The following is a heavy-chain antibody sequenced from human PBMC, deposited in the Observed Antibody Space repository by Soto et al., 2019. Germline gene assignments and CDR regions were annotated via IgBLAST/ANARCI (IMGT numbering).Heavy chain of an antibody. CDR3: TTGLWFGESTNRGLSPYYYYYYGMDV. J-gene: IGHJ6*02. CDR2: IKSKTDGGTT. CDR1: GFTFSNAW. D-gene: IGHD3-10*01. V-gene: IGHV3-15*07. Sequence: PGGSLRLSCAASGFTFSNAWMNWVRQAPGKGLEWVGRIKSKTDGGTTDYAAPVKGRFTISRDDSKNTLYLQMNSLKTEDTAVYYCTTGLWFGESTNRGLSPYYYYYYGMDVWGQGTTVTVSS.